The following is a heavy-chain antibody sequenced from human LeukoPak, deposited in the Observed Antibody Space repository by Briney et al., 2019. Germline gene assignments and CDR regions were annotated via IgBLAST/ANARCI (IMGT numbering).Heavy chain of an antibody. CDR2: INSGGDRM. D-gene: IGHD6-19*01. CDR1: GFTFSRYE. Sequence: GGSLRLSCVASGFTFSRYEMIWVRQAPGKGLEWVSYINSGGDRMSHADSVRGRFSISRNNAENSVSLQMKCLRAEDTAIYYCVRDPDPGSSSYWGQGTLVSVSS. V-gene: IGHV3-48*03. J-gene: IGHJ4*02. CDR3: VRDPDPGSSSY.